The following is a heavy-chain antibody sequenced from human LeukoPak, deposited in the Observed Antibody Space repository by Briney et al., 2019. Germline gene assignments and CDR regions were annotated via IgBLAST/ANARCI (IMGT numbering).Heavy chain of an antibody. CDR2: ISSDGSNK. V-gene: IGHV3-30*09. J-gene: IGHJ6*02. CDR1: GFTLSNHA. Sequence: SGGSLRLSCAASGFTLSNHAVQWVRQAPGKGLEWVAFISSDGSNKYYGASVEGRFAISRDNVKNTSYLQLNSLRSEDTAVYYCARGESPSMPYSYYYGMDVWGHGTRVTVSS. D-gene: IGHD2/OR15-2a*01. CDR3: ARGESPSMPYSYYYGMDV.